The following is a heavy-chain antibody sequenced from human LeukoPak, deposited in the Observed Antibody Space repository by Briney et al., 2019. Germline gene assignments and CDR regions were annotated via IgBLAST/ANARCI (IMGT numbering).Heavy chain of an antibody. D-gene: IGHD1-26*01. CDR2: ISGSSSYI. CDR3: ARVGVGASYYYYGMDV. J-gene: IGHJ6*02. CDR1: GFTFSSYS. Sequence: PGGSLRLSCAASGFTFSSYSMNWVRQAPGKGLEWVSSISGSSSYIYYADSVKGRFTISRDNAKNSLYLQMNSLRAEDTAVYYCARVGVGASYYYYGMDVWGQGTTVTVSS. V-gene: IGHV3-21*01.